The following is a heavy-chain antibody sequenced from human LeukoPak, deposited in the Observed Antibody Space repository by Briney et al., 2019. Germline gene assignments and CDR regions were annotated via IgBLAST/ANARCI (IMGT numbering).Heavy chain of an antibody. V-gene: IGHV3-49*04. CDR2: IRSKAYGGTT. CDR1: GFTFSSYS. J-gene: IGHJ4*02. D-gene: IGHD3-22*01. CDR3: TRNTWDYDSSGY. Sequence: GGSLRLSCAASGFTFSSYSMNWVRQAPGKGLEWVGFIRSKAYGGTTEYAASVKGRFTISRDDSKSIAYLQMNSLKTEDTAVYYCTRNTWDYDSSGYWGQGTLVTVSS.